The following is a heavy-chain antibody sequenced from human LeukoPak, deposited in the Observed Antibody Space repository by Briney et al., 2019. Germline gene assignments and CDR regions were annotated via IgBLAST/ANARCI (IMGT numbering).Heavy chain of an antibody. D-gene: IGHD6-19*01. Sequence: GASVKVSCKASGYTFTSYGISWVRQAPGQGLEWMGWISAYNGNTNYAQKLQGRVTMTTDTSTSTAYMELRSLRSDDTAVYYCARVNIRGGSGWDFDYWGQGTLVTVSS. J-gene: IGHJ4*02. CDR3: ARVNIRGGSGWDFDY. CDR1: GYTFTSYG. V-gene: IGHV1-18*01. CDR2: ISAYNGNT.